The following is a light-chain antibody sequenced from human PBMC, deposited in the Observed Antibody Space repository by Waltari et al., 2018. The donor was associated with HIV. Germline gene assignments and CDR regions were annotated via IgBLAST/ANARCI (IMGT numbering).Light chain of an antibody. V-gene: IGKV1-39*01. J-gene: IGKJ5*01. CDR2: LAS. CDR1: QPIDNY. Sequence: IRMTQSPPSLSPSIVDKITFTCRASQPIDNYLNWYQHKPGQVPKLLIYLASTLYSGVPPRFSGSGSGTSFSLTLSGVQPEDVATYFCQQTYSPPRTFGQGTRLE. CDR3: QQTYSPPRT.